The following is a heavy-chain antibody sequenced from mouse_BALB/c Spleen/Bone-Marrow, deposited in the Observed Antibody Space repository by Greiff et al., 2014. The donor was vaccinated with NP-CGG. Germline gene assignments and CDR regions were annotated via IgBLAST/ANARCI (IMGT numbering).Heavy chain of an antibody. D-gene: IGHD1-2*01. CDR1: GYSFTGYY. CDR2: IDPYDGGT. J-gene: IGHJ2*01. V-gene: IGHV1S135*01. CDR3: ARRGKHGPLDY. Sequence: VHVKQSGPELVKPGASVKISCKASGYSFTGYYMNWVRQSNGKSLEWIGNIDPYDGGTSYNQKFKGKATLTVDKSTSTSYMQRKSLTSENSTVYYGARRGKHGPLDYWGQGTTLTVSS.